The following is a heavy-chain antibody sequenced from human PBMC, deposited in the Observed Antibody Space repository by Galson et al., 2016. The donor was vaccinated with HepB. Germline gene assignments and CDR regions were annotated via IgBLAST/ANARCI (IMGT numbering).Heavy chain of an antibody. D-gene: IGHD5-24*01. CDR3: ATGRGWLPDY. V-gene: IGHV4-59*02. Sequence: SETLSLTCTVSGDSVSDSYCNWVRQPPGKGLEWIGNVHYTEGSIYNPSLKGRGSITMDSSKNQFSLSLRSVTSADTAVYYCATGRGWLPDYWGQGIHVTVSS. CDR1: GDSVSDSY. CDR2: VHYTEGS. J-gene: IGHJ4*02.